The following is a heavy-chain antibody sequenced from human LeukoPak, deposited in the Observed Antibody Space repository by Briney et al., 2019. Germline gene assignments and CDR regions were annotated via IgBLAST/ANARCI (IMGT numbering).Heavy chain of an antibody. J-gene: IGHJ4*02. D-gene: IGHD3-22*01. CDR1: GYGFTTYW. CDR3: TRLDYHDSSTLDY. CDR2: IYPDDSDA. V-gene: IGHV5-51*01. Sequence: GESLKISCKGSGYGFTTYWIAWVRQMPGKGLEWMGIIYPDDSDARYSPSFQGQVTISADKSISTAYQQWNRLKASDTAMYYCTRLDYHDSSTLDYWGQGTLVTVSS.